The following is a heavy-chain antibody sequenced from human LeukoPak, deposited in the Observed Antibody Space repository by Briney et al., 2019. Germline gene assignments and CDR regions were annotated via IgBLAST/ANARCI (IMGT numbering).Heavy chain of an antibody. Sequence: GASVKVSCKASGYIFTGYYMHWVRQAPGQGLEWMGWINPNSGDTNYAQKFQGRVTMTRDTSISTAYMELSRLRSDDTAVYYCARDRPFRFSMVPFPGDWGQGTLVTVSS. V-gene: IGHV1-2*02. D-gene: IGHD3-10*01. CDR1: GYIFTGYY. J-gene: IGHJ4*02. CDR2: INPNSGDT. CDR3: ARDRPFRFSMVPFPGD.